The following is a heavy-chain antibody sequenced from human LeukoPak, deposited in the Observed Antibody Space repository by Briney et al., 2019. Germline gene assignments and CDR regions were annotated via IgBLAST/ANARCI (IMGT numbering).Heavy chain of an antibody. CDR1: GFTLSTYW. Sequence: GGSLRLSCAASGFTLSTYWMSWVRQAPGKGLEWVASINRDGSGKYYVDSVRGRFTISRDNAKNSLYLQMNSLRAEDTAVYYCAKDRLLLARGVIDAFDIWGQGTMVTVSS. D-gene: IGHD3-10*01. CDR2: INRDGSGK. J-gene: IGHJ3*02. V-gene: IGHV3-7*01. CDR3: AKDRLLLARGVIDAFDI.